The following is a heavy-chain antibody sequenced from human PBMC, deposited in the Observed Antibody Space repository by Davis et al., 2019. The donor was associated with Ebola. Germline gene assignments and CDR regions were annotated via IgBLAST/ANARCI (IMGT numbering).Heavy chain of an antibody. CDR2: ISWNSGSI. V-gene: IGHV3-9*01. Sequence: SLKISCAASGFTFDDYAMHWVRQAPGKGLEWVSGISWNSGSIGYADSVKGRFTISRDNSKNTLYLQMNSLRAEDTAVYYCARGLEWLIYYYGMDVWGQGTTATVSS. CDR1: GFTFDDYA. D-gene: IGHD3-3*01. CDR3: ARGLEWLIYYYGMDV. J-gene: IGHJ6*02.